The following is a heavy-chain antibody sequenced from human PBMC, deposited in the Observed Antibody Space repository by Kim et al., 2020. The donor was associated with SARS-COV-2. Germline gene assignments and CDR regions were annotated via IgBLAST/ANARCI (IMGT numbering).Heavy chain of an antibody. CDR1: GGTFSSYA. J-gene: IGHJ6*02. Sequence: SVKVSCKASGGTFSSYAISWVRQAPGQGLEWMGGIIPIFGTANYAQKFQGRVTITADESTSTAYMELSSLRSEDTAVYYCARGCSSTSCYIQPRFYYYYGMEVWGQGTTVTVSS. D-gene: IGHD2-2*02. V-gene: IGHV1-69*13. CDR3: ARGCSSTSCYIQPRFYYYYGMEV. CDR2: IIPIFGTA.